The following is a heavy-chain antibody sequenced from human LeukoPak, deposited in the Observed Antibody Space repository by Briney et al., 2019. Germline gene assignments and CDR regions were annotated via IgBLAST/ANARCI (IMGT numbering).Heavy chain of an antibody. V-gene: IGHV3-21*01. Sequence: GGSLRLSCAASGFTFSSYSMNWVRQAPGKGLEWVSSISSSSYIYYADSVKGRFTISRDNAKNSLYLQMNSLRAEDTAVYYCARADFWSGYYRYYYYYYMDVWGKGTTVTVSS. CDR2: ISSSSYI. CDR1: GFTFSSYS. J-gene: IGHJ6*03. CDR3: ARADFWSGYYRYYYYYYMDV. D-gene: IGHD3-3*01.